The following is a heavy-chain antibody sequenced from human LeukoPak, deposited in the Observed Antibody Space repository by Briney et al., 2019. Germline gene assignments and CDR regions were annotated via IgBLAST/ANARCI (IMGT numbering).Heavy chain of an antibody. Sequence: ASVKVSRKASGYTFTSYGISWVRQAPGQGLEWMGWISAYNGNTNYAQKLQGRVTMTTDTSTSTAYMELYSLRSEDTAVYYCARRVNWSYGVDYYGLDVWGQGTTVTVSS. J-gene: IGHJ6*02. CDR3: ARRVNWSYGVDYYGLDV. D-gene: IGHD1-7*01. CDR2: ISAYNGNT. CDR1: GYTFTSYG. V-gene: IGHV1-18*01.